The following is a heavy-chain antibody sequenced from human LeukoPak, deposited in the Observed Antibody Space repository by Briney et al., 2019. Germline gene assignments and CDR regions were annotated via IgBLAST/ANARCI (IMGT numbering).Heavy chain of an antibody. Sequence: GGSLRLSCAASGFTFNSYGMSWVRQAPGKGLEWVSAISGSADRTYYADSVKGRFTISRDNSKNTLYLQMNSLRAEDTAVYYCAKEKIIGFVFDGFDIWGQGTMVTVSS. V-gene: IGHV3-23*01. CDR3: AKEKIIGFVFDGFDI. CDR1: GFTFNSYG. D-gene: IGHD2/OR15-2a*01. CDR2: ISGSADRT. J-gene: IGHJ3*02.